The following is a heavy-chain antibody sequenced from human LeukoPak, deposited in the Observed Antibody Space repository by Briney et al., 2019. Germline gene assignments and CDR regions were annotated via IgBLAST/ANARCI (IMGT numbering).Heavy chain of an antibody. CDR3: ARYGNGEWLAHYAFDM. J-gene: IGHJ3*02. CDR1: GFGVSNYW. CDR2: IRQDGREK. V-gene: IGHV3-7*01. D-gene: IGHD6-19*01. Sequence: PGGSLRLSCAASGFGVSNYWMSWVRQAPGRGLEWVANIRQDGREKYYVDSEKGRFTISRDNAENSLYLQMNSLKVEDTAVYYCARYGNGEWLAHYAFDMWGQGTMVTVSS.